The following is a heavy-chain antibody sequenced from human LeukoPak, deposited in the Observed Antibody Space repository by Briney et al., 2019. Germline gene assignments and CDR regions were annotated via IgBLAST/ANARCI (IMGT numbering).Heavy chain of an antibody. V-gene: IGHV1-69*05. D-gene: IGHD2-2*01. CDR2: IIPIFGTA. J-gene: IGHJ4*02. CDR3: ARDLLGYCSSTSCSIDY. Sequence: ASVKVSCKASGCTFSSYAISWVRQAPGQGLEWMGRIIPIFGTANYAQKFQGRVTITTDESTSTAYMELSSLRSEDTAVYYCARDLLGYCSSTSCSIDYWGQGTLVTVSS. CDR1: GCTFSSYA.